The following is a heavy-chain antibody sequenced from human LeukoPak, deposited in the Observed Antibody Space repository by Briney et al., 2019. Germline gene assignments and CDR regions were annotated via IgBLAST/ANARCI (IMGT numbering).Heavy chain of an antibody. J-gene: IGHJ1*01. Sequence: GGSLRLSCAASGFTFSSYGMHWVRQAPGKGLEWVAFIRYDGSNKYYADSVKGRFTISRDNSKNTLYLQMNSLRAEDTAVYYCAKDLGGSSWYQYFQHWGQGTLVTVSS. V-gene: IGHV3-30*02. CDR2: IRYDGSNK. CDR3: AKDLGGSSWYQYFQH. CDR1: GFTFSSYG. D-gene: IGHD6-13*01.